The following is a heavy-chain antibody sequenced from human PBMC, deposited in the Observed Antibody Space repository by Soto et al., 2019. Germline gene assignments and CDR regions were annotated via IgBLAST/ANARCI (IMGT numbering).Heavy chain of an antibody. V-gene: IGHV3-30-3*01. D-gene: IGHD5-18*01. CDR3: ARDEGYSYGWSLVSDY. CDR1: GFTFSIYA. J-gene: IGHJ4*02. CDR2: ISYDGSNK. Sequence: GGSLRLSCAASGFTFSIYAMHWVRQAPGKGLEWVAVISYDGSNKYYADSVKGRFTISRDNSKNTLYLQMNSLRAEDTAVYYCARDEGYSYGWSLVSDYWGQGTLVTVSS.